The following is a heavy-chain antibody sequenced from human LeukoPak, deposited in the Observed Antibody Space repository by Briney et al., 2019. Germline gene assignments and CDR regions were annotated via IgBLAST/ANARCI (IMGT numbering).Heavy chain of an antibody. CDR3: ARGRDYFDN. Sequence: GGSLRLSCAASGFTVSSNYKRWVRQAPGKGLEWVSVIYSGGSTYYAESVKGRFTISRDNSKNTLYLQVNSLRAEDTAVYYCARGRDYFDNWGQGTLVSVSS. CDR1: GFTVSSNY. D-gene: IGHD5-24*01. CDR2: IYSGGST. V-gene: IGHV3-53*01. J-gene: IGHJ4*02.